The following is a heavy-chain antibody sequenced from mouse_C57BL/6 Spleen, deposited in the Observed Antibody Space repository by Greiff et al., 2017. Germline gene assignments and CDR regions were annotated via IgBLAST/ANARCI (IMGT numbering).Heavy chain of an antibody. J-gene: IGHJ3*01. CDR1: GYTFTSYG. CDR2: IYPRSGNT. V-gene: IGHV1-81*01. D-gene: IGHD4-1*01. Sequence: VQLQQSGAELARPGASVKLSCKASGYTFTSYGISWVKQRTGQGLEWIGEIYPRSGNTYYNEKFKGKATLTADKSSSTAYMELRSLTSEDSAVYFCAGANWDDRRFAYWGQGTLVTVSA. CDR3: AGANWDDRRFAY.